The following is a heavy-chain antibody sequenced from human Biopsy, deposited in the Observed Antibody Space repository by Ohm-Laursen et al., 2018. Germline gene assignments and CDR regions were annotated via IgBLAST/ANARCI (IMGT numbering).Heavy chain of an antibody. Sequence: SVKVSCKASGYSFTKYYINWVRQAPGQGLEWMGIINPTGGTTSYADKSQGRVTLNRNTTISTAYMELSSLTSVDTAVYYCARDVNYDGGGSFNFDYWGQGTLVPVSS. J-gene: IGHJ4*02. D-gene: IGHD3-22*01. CDR2: INPTGGTT. CDR1: GYSFTKYY. CDR3: ARDVNYDGGGSFNFDY. V-gene: IGHV1-46*01.